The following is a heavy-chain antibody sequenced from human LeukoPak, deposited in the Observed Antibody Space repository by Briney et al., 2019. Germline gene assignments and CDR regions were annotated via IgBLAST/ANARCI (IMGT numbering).Heavy chain of an antibody. Sequence: SQTLSLTCTVSGGSISSGGYYWSWIRQPPGKGLEWIGYIYYSGSTYYNPSLKSRVTISVDTSKNQFSLKLSSVTAADTAVYYCARGARSSSSWRLGNWFDPWGQGTLVTVSS. CDR2: IYYSGST. V-gene: IGHV4-31*03. D-gene: IGHD6-13*01. CDR1: GGSISSGGYY. J-gene: IGHJ5*02. CDR3: ARGARSSSSWRLGNWFDP.